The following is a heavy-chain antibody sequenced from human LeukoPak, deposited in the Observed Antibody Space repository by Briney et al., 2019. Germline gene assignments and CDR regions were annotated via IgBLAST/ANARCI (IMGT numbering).Heavy chain of an antibody. V-gene: IGHV1-18*04. CDR2: ISAYNGDT. Sequence: ASVKVSCKASGYTFTDYYIHWVRQAPGQGLEWMGWISAYNGDTKYAQNLQGRVTMTTDTSTSTAYMELRSLRSDDTAVYYCARPPSSTGDYFDYWGQGTLVTVSS. D-gene: IGHD4-17*01. CDR1: GYTFTDYY. CDR3: ARPPSSTGDYFDY. J-gene: IGHJ4*02.